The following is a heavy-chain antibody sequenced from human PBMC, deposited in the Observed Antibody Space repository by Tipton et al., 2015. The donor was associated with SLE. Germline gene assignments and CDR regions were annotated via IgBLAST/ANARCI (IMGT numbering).Heavy chain of an antibody. CDR1: GFTFSSYA. J-gene: IGHJ3*02. Sequence: SLRLSCEASGFTFSSYAMSWVRQAPGKGLEWVSVIYSGGSTYYADSVKGRFTISRHNSKNTLYLQMNSLRAEDTAVYYCAAELSFDIWGQGTMVTVSS. D-gene: IGHD1-1*01. V-gene: IGHV3-53*04. CDR3: AAELSFDI. CDR2: IYSGGST.